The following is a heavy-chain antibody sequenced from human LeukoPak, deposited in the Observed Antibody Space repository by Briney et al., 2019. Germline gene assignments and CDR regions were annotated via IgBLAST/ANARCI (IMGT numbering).Heavy chain of an antibody. CDR1: GFTFSRNG. Sequence: GGSLRLSCAASGFTFSRNGMHWVRQAPGKGLEWVACIWYDGSQRYFADSVKGRFTISRDNTMNTLYLQMNSLRVEDTAVYYCARIYGSTWTLDYWGQGTLVTVSS. J-gene: IGHJ4*02. CDR2: IWYDGSQR. V-gene: IGHV3-33*01. CDR3: ARIYGSTWTLDY. D-gene: IGHD6-13*01.